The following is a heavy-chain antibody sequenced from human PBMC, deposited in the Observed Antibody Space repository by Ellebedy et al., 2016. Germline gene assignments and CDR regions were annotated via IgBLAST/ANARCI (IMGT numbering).Heavy chain of an antibody. D-gene: IGHD3-3*01. CDR1: GGSISSSNW. CDR2: IYHSGST. J-gene: IGHJ6*02. V-gene: IGHV4-4*02. CDR3: AREGRDYDFWSGYPTYYYYGMDV. Sequence: SETLSLTCAVSGGSISSSNWWSWVRPPPGKGLEWIGEIYHSGSTNYNPSLKSRVTISVDKSKNQFSLKLSSVTAADTAVYYCAREGRDYDFWSGYPTYYYYGMDVWGQGTTVTVSS.